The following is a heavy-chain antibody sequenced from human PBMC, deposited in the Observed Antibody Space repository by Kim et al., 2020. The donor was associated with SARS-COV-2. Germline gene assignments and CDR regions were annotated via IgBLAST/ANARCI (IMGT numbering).Heavy chain of an antibody. Sequence: SETLSLTCAVYGESLTGFYWNWIRQSPGKGLEWIGHITFRGETTYNPSFKTRVAMSVYTTTNQFSLKLQSVTVADTAVYFCARLYTSSWYASYFDSWGQG. CDR1: GESLTGFY. V-gene: IGHV4-34*01. D-gene: IGHD6-19*01. J-gene: IGHJ4*02. CDR2: ITFRGET. CDR3: ARLYTSSWYASYFDS.